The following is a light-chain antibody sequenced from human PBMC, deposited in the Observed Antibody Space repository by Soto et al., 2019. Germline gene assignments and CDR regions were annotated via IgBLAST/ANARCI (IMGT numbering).Light chain of an antibody. V-gene: IGKV1-8*01. Sequence: AIRMTQSPSSFSASTGDRVTITCRASQGISLYLAWYQQKPGKAPKLLIYAASTLQSGVPSRFSGSGSGTDFTLTISCLQSEDFATYYCKQYYSYPYTFGQGTKLEIK. J-gene: IGKJ2*01. CDR1: QGISLY. CDR3: KQYYSYPYT. CDR2: AAS.